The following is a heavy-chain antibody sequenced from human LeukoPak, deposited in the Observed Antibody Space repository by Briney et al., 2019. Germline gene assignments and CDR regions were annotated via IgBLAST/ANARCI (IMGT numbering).Heavy chain of an antibody. Sequence: PGGSLRLSCAASGFTFSSYEMNWVRQAPGKGLEWVSYISSSGSTIYYADSVKGPFTISRDNAKNSVYLQKNSLRAEDTAVYYWAALRSRFSVRAFDYWGQGTLVTVSS. V-gene: IGHV3-48*03. CDR2: ISSSGSTI. J-gene: IGHJ4*02. D-gene: IGHD3-10*01. CDR3: AALRSRFSVRAFDY. CDR1: GFTFSSYE.